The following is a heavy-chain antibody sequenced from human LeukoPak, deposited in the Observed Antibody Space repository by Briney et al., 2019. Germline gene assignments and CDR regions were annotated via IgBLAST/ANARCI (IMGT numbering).Heavy chain of an antibody. V-gene: IGHV3-21*01. J-gene: IGHJ4*02. CDR1: GFTFSSYW. CDR2: ISSSSYI. Sequence: SGGSLRLSCVASGFTFSSYWMAWVRQAPGKGLEWVSSISSSSYIYYADSVKGRFTISRDNAKNSLYLQMNSLRAEDTAVYYCARLRRYCSSTSCYTIDYWGQGTLVTVSS. CDR3: ARLRRYCSSTSCYTIDY. D-gene: IGHD2-2*02.